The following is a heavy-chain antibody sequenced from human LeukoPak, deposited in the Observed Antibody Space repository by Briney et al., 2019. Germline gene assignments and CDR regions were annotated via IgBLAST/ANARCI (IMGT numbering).Heavy chain of an antibody. J-gene: IGHJ4*02. D-gene: IGHD3-10*01. CDR2: IRGGGVNI. V-gene: IGHV3-23*01. CDR3: AKEFFGSGNYFNGVFDS. Sequence: GGSLRLSCAASGFTYSSCAMSWVRQAPGKGLEWVSSIRGGGVNIQYAVSVKGRFTISRDNSNNTLHLQMNSLRVEDTAVYYCAKEFFGSGNYFNGVFDSWGQGALVTVSS. CDR1: GFTYSSCA.